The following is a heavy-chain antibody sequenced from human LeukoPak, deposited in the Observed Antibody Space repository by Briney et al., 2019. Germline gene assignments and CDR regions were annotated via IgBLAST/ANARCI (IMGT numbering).Heavy chain of an antibody. D-gene: IGHD2-2*02. J-gene: IGHJ6*02. Sequence: PSETLSLTCAVYGGSFSGYYWSWIRQPPGKGLEWIGEINHSGSTNYNPSLKSRVTISVDTPKNQFSLKLSSVTAADTAVYYCARGRCSSTSCYNYYYGMDVWGQGTTVTVSS. V-gene: IGHV4-34*01. CDR1: GGSFSGYY. CDR2: INHSGST. CDR3: ARGRCSSTSCYNYYYGMDV.